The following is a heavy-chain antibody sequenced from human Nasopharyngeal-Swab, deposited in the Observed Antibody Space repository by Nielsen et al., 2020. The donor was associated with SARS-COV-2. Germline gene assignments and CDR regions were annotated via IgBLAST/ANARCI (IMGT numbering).Heavy chain of an antibody. CDR1: GYTFTGYY. Sequence: ASVKVSCKASGYTFTGYYMHWVRQAPGQGLEWMGWINPNSGGTNYAQKFQGRVTMTRDTSTSTAYMELRSLRSDDTAVYYCARDCPYCSGGSCYCGGIEFDYWGQGTLVTVSS. CDR3: ARDCPYCSGGSCYCGGIEFDY. D-gene: IGHD2-15*01. V-gene: IGHV1-2*02. J-gene: IGHJ4*02. CDR2: INPNSGGT.